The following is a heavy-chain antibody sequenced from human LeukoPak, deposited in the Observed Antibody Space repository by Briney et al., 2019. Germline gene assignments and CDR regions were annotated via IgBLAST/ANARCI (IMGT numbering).Heavy chain of an antibody. J-gene: IGHJ6*03. V-gene: IGHV1-69*05. D-gene: IGHD3-10*01. Sequence: GASVKVSCKASGYTFTKYYIHWVRQAPGQGLEWMGGIIPIFGTPNYAQKFQGRVTITTDESTSTAYMELSSLRSEDTAVYYCARNTDGSGSPWAPYYYYMDVWGKGTTVTVSS. CDR1: GYTFTKYY. CDR3: ARNTDGSGSPWAPYYYYMDV. CDR2: IIPIFGTP.